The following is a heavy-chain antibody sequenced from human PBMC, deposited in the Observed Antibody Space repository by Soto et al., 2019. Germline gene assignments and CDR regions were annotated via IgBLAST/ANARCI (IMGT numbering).Heavy chain of an antibody. D-gene: IGHD2-8*02. CDR1: GGTFSSYV. V-gene: IGHV1-69*01. J-gene: IGHJ5*02. CDR3: ATVDRSVALVGWFDP. Sequence: QVHLEQSGAEVKKPGSSVKVSCKFSGGTFSSYVIIWVRQAPGQGVEWMGGIIPVSGTANYAQKFHGRVTISADAATNKAYMELSSVRFDDTAVYYCATVDRSVALVGWFDPWGQGTLVTVSS. CDR2: IIPVSGTA.